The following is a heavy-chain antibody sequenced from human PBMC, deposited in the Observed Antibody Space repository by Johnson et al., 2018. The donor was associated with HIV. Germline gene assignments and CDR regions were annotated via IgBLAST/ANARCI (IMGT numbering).Heavy chain of an antibody. CDR2: ISGSGDST. Sequence: VQLVESGGGVVQPGGSLRLSCAASGFTFSSYAMSWVRQAPGKGLEWVSAISGSGDSTYYADSVKGRFTISRDNSKNTLYVQMNSLRAEDTAAYYCAKGRWELLAGAFDIWGQGTTVTVSS. CDR1: GFTFSSYA. CDR3: AKGRWELLAGAFDI. V-gene: IGHV3-23*04. J-gene: IGHJ3*02. D-gene: IGHD1-26*01.